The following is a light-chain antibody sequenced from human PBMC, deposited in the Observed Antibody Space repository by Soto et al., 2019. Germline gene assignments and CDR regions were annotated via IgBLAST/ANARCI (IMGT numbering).Light chain of an antibody. V-gene: IGLV2-18*02. CDR1: SSDVGSYNR. J-gene: IGLJ3*02. Sequence: QSALTQPPSVSGSPGQSVTNSCTGTSSDVGSYNRVSWYQQPPGTAPKLMIYEVRNRPSGVPDRFSGSKSGNMASLTISGLQAEDEADYYCSSYTSSNTWVFGGGTKLTVL. CDR3: SSYTSSNTWV. CDR2: EVR.